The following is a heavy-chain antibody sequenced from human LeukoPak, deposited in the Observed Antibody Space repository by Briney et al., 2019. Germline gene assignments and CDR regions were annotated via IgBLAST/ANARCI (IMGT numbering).Heavy chain of an antibody. D-gene: IGHD2-21*01. J-gene: IGHJ5*02. CDR2: IGNSGSPI. V-gene: IGHV3-23*05. CDR1: GFTFGNSA. Sequence: GGSLRLSCAASGFTFGNSAMLWVRQTPGRGLEWVSTIGNSGSPINYAESGKGRFTIFRDNSKNTLYLQMDSLRVDDTAVYYCARAPGVFLGWFDPWGQGTLVTVSS. CDR3: ARAPGVFLGWFDP.